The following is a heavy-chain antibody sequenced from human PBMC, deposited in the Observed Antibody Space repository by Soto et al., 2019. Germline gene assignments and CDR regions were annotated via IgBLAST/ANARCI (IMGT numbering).Heavy chain of an antibody. J-gene: IGHJ4*02. CDR2: IYYSGST. Sequence: SETLSLTCTVSGGSISSYYWSWIRQPPGKGLEWIGYIYYSGSTNYNPSLKSRVTISVDTSKNQFSLKLSSVTAADTAVYYCARDQGGSSSAHFFDYWGQGTLVTVSS. D-gene: IGHD6-6*01. CDR3: ARDQGGSSSAHFFDY. CDR1: GGSISSYY. V-gene: IGHV4-59*01.